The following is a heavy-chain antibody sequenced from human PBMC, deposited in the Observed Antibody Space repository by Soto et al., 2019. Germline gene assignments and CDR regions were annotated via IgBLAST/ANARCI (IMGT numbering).Heavy chain of an antibody. CDR3: ATGVTATGTSFDH. CDR1: GFTLSDLS. V-gene: IGHV1-24*01. J-gene: IGHJ4*02. CDR2: FDPEDGET. Sequence: ASVKVSCKVSGFTLSDLSIHLVRQPPGKGLAWMGSFDPEDGETIYSRNFQGRVTMTEDKSTDTAYMELSDLRSEDTAFYYCATGVTATGTSFDHWGRGTLVTLSS. D-gene: IGHD1-7*01.